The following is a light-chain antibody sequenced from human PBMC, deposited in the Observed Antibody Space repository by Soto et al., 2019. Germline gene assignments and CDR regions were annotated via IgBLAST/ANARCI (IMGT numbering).Light chain of an antibody. CDR2: GNS. CDR1: SSNIGAGYD. V-gene: IGLV1-40*01. J-gene: IGLJ2*01. CDR3: QSYDSSLSGAV. Sequence: QSVLTQPPSGSGAPGQRVTISCTGSSSNIGAGYDVHWYQQLPGTAPNLLIYGNSNRPTGVPDRFSGSKSGTSASLAITGLQAEDEADYYGQSYDSSLSGAVFGGGTKLTVL.